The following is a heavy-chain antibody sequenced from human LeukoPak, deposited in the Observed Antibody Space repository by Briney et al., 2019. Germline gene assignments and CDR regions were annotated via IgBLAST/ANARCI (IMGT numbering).Heavy chain of an antibody. V-gene: IGHV3-23*01. CDR3: ANTIQLWSPFDY. D-gene: IGHD5-18*01. CDR1: GFTFSSFG. CDR2: ISSTGGTA. Sequence: PGGSLRLSCAASGFTFSSFGMSWVRQAPGKGLEWVSAISSTGGTAYYADSVKGRFTISRDNSKNTLYLQMNSLRAEDTAVYYCANTIQLWSPFDYWGQGTLVTVSS. J-gene: IGHJ4*02.